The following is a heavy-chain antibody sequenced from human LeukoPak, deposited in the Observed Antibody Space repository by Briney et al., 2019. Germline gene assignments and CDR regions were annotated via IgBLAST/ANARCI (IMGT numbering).Heavy chain of an antibody. CDR1: GFTFSNYW. CDR3: ARDLYRIVVVPHYFDY. V-gene: IGHV3-7*01. CDR2: IKQDGSEK. D-gene: IGHD3-22*01. J-gene: IGHJ4*02. Sequence: GGSLRLSCAASGFTFSNYWMSWVRQAPGKGLEWVANIKQDGSEKYYVDSVKGRFTISRDNAKNSLYLQMNSLGAEDTAVYYCARDLYRIVVVPHYFDYWGQGTLVTVSS.